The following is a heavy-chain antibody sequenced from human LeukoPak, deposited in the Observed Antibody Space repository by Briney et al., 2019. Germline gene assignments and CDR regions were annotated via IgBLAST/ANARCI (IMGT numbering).Heavy chain of an antibody. CDR3: ARSEPEVGY. Sequence: SETLSLTCTVSGYSISSGYYWGWIRQPPGKGLEWIGSIYHSGSTYYNPSLKSRVTISVDTSKNQFSLKLSSVTAADAAVYYCARSEPEVGYWGQGTLVTVSS. J-gene: IGHJ4*02. V-gene: IGHV4-38-2*02. CDR1: GYSISSGYY. CDR2: IYHSGST. D-gene: IGHD1-14*01.